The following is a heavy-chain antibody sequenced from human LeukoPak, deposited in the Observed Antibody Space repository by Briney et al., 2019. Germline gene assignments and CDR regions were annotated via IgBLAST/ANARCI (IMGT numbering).Heavy chain of an antibody. CDR3: ARDMDTAMLRPNWFDP. J-gene: IGHJ5*02. D-gene: IGHD5-18*01. Sequence: GGSLRLSCAASGFTFSSYSMNWVRQAPGKGLEWVSYICSSSSTIYYADSVKGRFTISRDNAKNSLYLQMNSLRAEDTAVYYCARDMDTAMLRPNWFDPWGQGTLVTVSS. V-gene: IGHV3-48*01. CDR2: ICSSSSTI. CDR1: GFTFSSYS.